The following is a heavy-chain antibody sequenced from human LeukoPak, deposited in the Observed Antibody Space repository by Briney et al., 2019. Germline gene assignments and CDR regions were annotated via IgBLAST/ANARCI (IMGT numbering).Heavy chain of an antibody. J-gene: IGHJ4*02. D-gene: IGHD6-13*01. CDR3: ARDDSSSWYYFDY. Sequence: SETLSLTCTVSGYSISSGYYWGWIRPPPGKGLEWIGSIYHSGSTYYKPSLKSRVTISVDTSKNQFSLKLSSVTAADTAVYYCARDDSSSWYYFDYWGQGTLVTVSS. V-gene: IGHV4-38-2*02. CDR1: GYSISSGYY. CDR2: IYHSGST.